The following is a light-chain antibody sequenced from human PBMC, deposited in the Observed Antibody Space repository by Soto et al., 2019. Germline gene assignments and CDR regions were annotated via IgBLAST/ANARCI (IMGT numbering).Light chain of an antibody. CDR3: QHYGTSRVT. CDR2: GAS. J-gene: IGKJ3*01. V-gene: IGKV3-20*01. CDR1: QSVSSSS. Sequence: EIVLTQSPDTLSLSPGARATLSCRASQSVSSSSLAWYQQKPGQAPRLLIYGASSRATGIPDRFSGSGSGTDFTLTIGGLEPEDCAVYYCQHYGTSRVTVGRGTKVDIK.